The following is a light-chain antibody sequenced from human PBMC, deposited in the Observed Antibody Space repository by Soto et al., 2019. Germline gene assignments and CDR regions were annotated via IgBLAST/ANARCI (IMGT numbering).Light chain of an antibody. CDR2: DVS. CDR1: SGDVGGYNY. J-gene: IGLJ1*01. CDR3: NSYTSSSTDV. Sequence: QSALTQPVSVSGSPGQSITISCTGTSGDVGGYNYVSWYQQHPGKAPKLMTYDVSNRPSGVSNRFSGSKSGNTASLTISGLQAEDEADYYRNSYTSSSTDVFGTGTKVTVL. V-gene: IGLV2-14*03.